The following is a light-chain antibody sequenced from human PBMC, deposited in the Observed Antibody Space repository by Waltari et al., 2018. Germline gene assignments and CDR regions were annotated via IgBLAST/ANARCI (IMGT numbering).Light chain of an antibody. J-gene: IGLJ3*02. CDR3: AAWDDSLSGRV. V-gene: IGLV1-47*01. Sequence: QSVLTQPPSASGTPGQRVTISCSGSRSNIGSNYLYWYQQVPGTAPKLLISRNKQRPSGVPDQFSGSKSGTAASLAIGGLRSEDEVDYYCAAWDDSLSGRVFGGGTKVTVL. CDR2: RNK. CDR1: RSNIGSNY.